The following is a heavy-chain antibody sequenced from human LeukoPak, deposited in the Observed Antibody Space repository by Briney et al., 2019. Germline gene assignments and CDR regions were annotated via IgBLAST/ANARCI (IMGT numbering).Heavy chain of an antibody. J-gene: IGHJ6*02. CDR1: GFTFSDYY. CDR2: ISGSGGST. D-gene: IGHD4-23*01. CDR3: ARSSGGNPYYYGMDV. Sequence: GGSLRLSCAASGFTFSDYYMSWVRQAPGKGLEWVSGISGSGGSTYYADSVKGRFTISRDNSKGTLYLQMNSLRAEDTAVYYCARSSGGNPYYYGMDVWGQGTTVTVSS. V-gene: IGHV3-23*01.